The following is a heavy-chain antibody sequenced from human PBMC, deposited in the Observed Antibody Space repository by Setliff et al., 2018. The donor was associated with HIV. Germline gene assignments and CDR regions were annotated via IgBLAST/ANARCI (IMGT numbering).Heavy chain of an antibody. V-gene: IGHV3-23*01. J-gene: IGHJ4*02. D-gene: IGHD2-21*02. CDR1: GFIFSSYA. CDR2: LSGSGGTIT. Sequence: PGGSLRLSCAASGFIFSSYAMSWVRQAPGKGLEWVSTLSGSGGTITYYAHSLTGRFTISRDNSKNTVYLQMNRLTPEDTAVYFCAREMTYRGELDYWGQGALVTSPQ. CDR3: AREMTYRGELDY.